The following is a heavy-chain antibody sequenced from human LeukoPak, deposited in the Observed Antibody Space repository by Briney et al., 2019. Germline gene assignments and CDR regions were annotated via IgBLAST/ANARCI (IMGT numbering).Heavy chain of an antibody. D-gene: IGHD3-22*01. CDR3: ARDSSGYTDY. Sequence: SVKVSCKASGYTFTSYYMHWVRQAPGQGLEWMGGIIPIFGTANYAQKFQGRVTITADESTSTAYMELSSLRSEDTAVYYCARDSSGYTDYWGQGTLVTVSS. V-gene: IGHV1-69*13. CDR2: IIPIFGTA. CDR1: GYTFTSYY. J-gene: IGHJ4*02.